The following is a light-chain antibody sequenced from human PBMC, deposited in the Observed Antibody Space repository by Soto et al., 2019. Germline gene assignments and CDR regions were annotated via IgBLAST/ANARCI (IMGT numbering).Light chain of an antibody. CDR2: GNS. J-gene: IGLJ2*01. CDR3: QSYDSSLSGYVI. CDR1: SSNIGTPYD. Sequence: QSVLTQPPSVSGAPGQRVTISCTGSSSNIGTPYDVHWYQQLPGTAPKLLIYGNSNRPSGVPDRFSGSKSGTSASLAITGLQAEDEADYYCQSYDSSLSGYVIFGGGTTLTVL. V-gene: IGLV1-40*01.